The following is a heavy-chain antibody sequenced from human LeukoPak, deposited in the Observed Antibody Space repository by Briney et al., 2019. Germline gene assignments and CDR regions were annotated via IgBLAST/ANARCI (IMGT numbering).Heavy chain of an antibody. V-gene: IGHV4-59*01. J-gene: IGHJ3*02. CDR1: DASISTYY. D-gene: IGHD2/OR15-2a*01. Sequence: SETLSLTCTVSDASISTYYWSWIRQPPGKGLEWIGYIYYNGNTNYNPSLKSRLTLSIDTSKNQFSLNLTSVTAADTAVYYFAREGCNTTTCSSFFDIWGQGTMVTVSS. CDR3: AREGCNTTTCSSFFDI. CDR2: IYYNGNT.